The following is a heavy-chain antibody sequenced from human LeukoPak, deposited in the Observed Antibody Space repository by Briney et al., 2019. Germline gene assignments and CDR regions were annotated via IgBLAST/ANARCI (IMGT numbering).Heavy chain of an antibody. CDR1: GFTVSSSY. D-gene: IGHD2-2*01. J-gene: IGHJ4*02. V-gene: IGHV3-53*01. CDR2: IYSGGTT. Sequence: GGSLRLSCAASGFTVSSSYISWVRQAPGKGLEWVSAIYSGGTTYYADSVRGRFTISRDNSKNTLYLLMNSLRAEDTAMYHCAGQTGESTNFDNWGQGTLATVSS. CDR3: AGQTGESTNFDN.